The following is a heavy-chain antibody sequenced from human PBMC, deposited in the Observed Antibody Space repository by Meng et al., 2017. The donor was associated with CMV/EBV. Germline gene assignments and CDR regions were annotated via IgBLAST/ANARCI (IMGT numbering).Heavy chain of an antibody. CDR3: ARRGLEWPRDPNYYFDY. CDR1: GYSFTSYW. V-gene: IGHV5-51*01. D-gene: IGHD1-1*01. Sequence: GKSLKISCKGSGYSFTSYWIGWVRQMPGKGLEWMGIIYPGDSDTRYSPSFQGQVTISADKSISTAYLQWSSLKASDTAMYYCARRGLEWPRDPNYYFDYWGQGMLVTVSS. CDR2: IYPGDSDT. J-gene: IGHJ4*02.